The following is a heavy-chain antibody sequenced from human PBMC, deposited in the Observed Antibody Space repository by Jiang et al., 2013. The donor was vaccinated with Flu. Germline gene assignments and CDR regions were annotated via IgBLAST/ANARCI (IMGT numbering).Heavy chain of an antibody. CDR2: IYYSGST. CDR3: ARADRYYDFWSGYPPYYFDY. Sequence: ETLSLTCTVSGGSISSYYWSWIRQPPGKGLEWIGYIYYSGSTNYNPSLKSRVTISVDTSKNQFSLKPSSVTAADTAVYYCARADRYYDFWSGYPPYYFDYWGQGTLVTVSS. V-gene: IGHV4-59*01. D-gene: IGHD3-3*01. CDR1: GGSISSYY. J-gene: IGHJ4*02.